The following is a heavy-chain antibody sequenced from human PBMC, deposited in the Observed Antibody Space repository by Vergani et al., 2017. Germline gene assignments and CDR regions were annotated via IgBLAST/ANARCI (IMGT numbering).Heavy chain of an antibody. V-gene: IGHV4-61*02. CDR1: GGSISAGYYF. D-gene: IGHD2-15*01. Sequence: QVQLQASGPGRVKPSQTLSLTCTMSGGSISAGYYFWSWIRQPAGKGLEWLGHISASGNASHSPSLKTRVPMSVDTSKNPFSLTVTSVTAADTAIYFCARRSGGYYSGGKVHPLRTAFDVWGHGTVVTVSS. CDR3: ARRSGGYYSGGKVHPLRTAFDV. J-gene: IGHJ3*01. CDR2: ISASGNA.